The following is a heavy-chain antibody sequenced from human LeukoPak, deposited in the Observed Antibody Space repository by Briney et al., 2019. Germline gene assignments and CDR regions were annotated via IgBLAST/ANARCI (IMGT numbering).Heavy chain of an antibody. Sequence: ASETLSLTCTVSGGSISSSSYYWGWIRQPPGKGLEWIGSIYYSGSTYYNPSLKSRVTISVDTSKSQFSLKLSSVTAADTAMYYCARGGKDSSSWYHYFDYWGQGTLVTVSS. CDR2: IYYSGST. J-gene: IGHJ4*02. CDR3: ARGGKDSSSWYHYFDY. CDR1: GGSISSSSYY. D-gene: IGHD6-13*01. V-gene: IGHV4-39*01.